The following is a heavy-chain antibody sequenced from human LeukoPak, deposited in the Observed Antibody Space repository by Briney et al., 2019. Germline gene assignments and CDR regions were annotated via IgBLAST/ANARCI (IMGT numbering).Heavy chain of an antibody. CDR1: GGSISSYY. CDR3: ARGRSYPAIAVTATSGGWFDP. V-gene: IGHV4-59*12. Sequence: SETLSLTCTVSGGSISSYYWSWIRQPPGKGLEWIGYIYYSGSTNYNPSLTSRGTISVDTSKNQCSLTLSSVTAGDTAVDYGARGRSYPAIAVTATSGGWFDPWGQGTLVTVSS. CDR2: IYYSGST. D-gene: IGHD6-19*01. J-gene: IGHJ5*02.